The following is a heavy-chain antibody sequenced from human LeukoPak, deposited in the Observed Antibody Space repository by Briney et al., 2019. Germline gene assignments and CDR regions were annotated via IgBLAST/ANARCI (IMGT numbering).Heavy chain of an antibody. CDR2: IYTSGST. CDR3: ARDWRYCSGGSCSYYFDY. D-gene: IGHD2-15*01. CDR1: GVSISSYY. V-gene: IGHV4-4*07. J-gene: IGHJ4*02. Sequence: SETLSLTCTVSGVSISSYYWSWIRQPAGKGLEWIGRIYTSGSTNYNPSLKSRVTISVDKSKNHLSLNLRSVTVADTAVYYCARDWRYCSGGSCSYYFDYWGQGALVTVSS.